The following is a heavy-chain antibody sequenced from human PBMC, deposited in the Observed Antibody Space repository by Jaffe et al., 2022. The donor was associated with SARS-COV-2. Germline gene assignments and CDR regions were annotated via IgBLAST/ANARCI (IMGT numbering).Heavy chain of an antibody. CDR2: ISYDGSNK. V-gene: IGHV3-30-3*01. Sequence: QVQLVESGGGVVQPGRSLRLSCAASGFTFSSYAMHWVRQAPGKGLEWVAVISYDGSNKYYADSVKGRFTISRDNSKNTLYLQMNSLRAEDTAVYYCARELYGDDFYYGMDVWGQGTTVTVSS. D-gene: IGHD4-17*01. J-gene: IGHJ6*02. CDR1: GFTFSSYA. CDR3: ARELYGDDFYYGMDV.